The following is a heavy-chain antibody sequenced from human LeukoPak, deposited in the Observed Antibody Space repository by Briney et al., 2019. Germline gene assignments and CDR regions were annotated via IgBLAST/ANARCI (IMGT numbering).Heavy chain of an antibody. CDR2: FDPEDGET. CDR3: ATGVIRYDYVWGSYRPSDAFDI. CDR1: GYTLTELS. J-gene: IGHJ3*02. V-gene: IGHV1-24*01. D-gene: IGHD3-16*02. Sequence: ASVKVSCKVCGYTLTELSMHWVRQAPGKGLEWMGGFDPEDGETIYAQKFQGRVTMTEDTSTDTAYMDLSSLRSEDTAVYYCATGVIRYDYVWGSYRPSDAFDIWGQGTMVTVSS.